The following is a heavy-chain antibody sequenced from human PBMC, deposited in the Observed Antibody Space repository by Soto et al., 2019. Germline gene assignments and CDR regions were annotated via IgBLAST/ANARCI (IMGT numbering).Heavy chain of an antibody. J-gene: IGHJ4*02. CDR2: ISYDGTKE. V-gene: IGHV3-30*01. D-gene: IGHD2-8*01. CDR1: GFTFSNSA. Sequence: HVQLVESGGGVVQPGRSLSLSCAASGFTFSNSAMHWVRQAPGKGLEWVAVISYDGTKEHYEDSVKGRFTVSRDNSSNTLSLQMNSLRPEDTAMYYCVASVFSFDYWGQGSLVTVSS. CDR3: VASVFSFDY.